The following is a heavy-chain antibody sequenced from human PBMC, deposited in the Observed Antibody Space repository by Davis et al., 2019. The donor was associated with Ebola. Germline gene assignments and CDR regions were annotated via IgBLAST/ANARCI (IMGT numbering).Heavy chain of an antibody. D-gene: IGHD5-18*01. CDR1: SFTFPSLY. J-gene: IGHJ4*02. CDR3: ARVGYSYGYGVLDY. CDR2: ISSSGSYI. V-gene: IGHV3-21*04. Sequence: GESLKISCSSSSFTFPSLYMSWVRQAPGKGLEWVSSISSSGSYIYYPDSVRGRFTISRENAKNSLYLQMHSLRAEDTAVYYCARVGYSYGYGVLDYWGQGNLVTVSS.